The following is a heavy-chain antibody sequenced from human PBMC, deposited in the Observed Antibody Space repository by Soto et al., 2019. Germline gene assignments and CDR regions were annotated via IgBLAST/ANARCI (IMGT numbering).Heavy chain of an antibody. V-gene: IGHV3-23*01. D-gene: IGHD6-19*01. CDR2: ISGSGDNT. J-gene: IGHJ4*02. Sequence: AGGSLRLSCAASGFTFSSSAMSWVRQAPGKGLEWVSAISGSGDNTYYADSVKGRFRISRDNSKNTLYLQMNSLRVEDTAVYYCARSSSDWFSFDYWGQGALVTVSS. CDR3: ARSSSDWFSFDY. CDR1: GFTFSSSA.